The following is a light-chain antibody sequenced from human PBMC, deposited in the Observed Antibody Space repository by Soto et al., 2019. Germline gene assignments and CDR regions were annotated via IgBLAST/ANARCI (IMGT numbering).Light chain of an antibody. CDR1: QSVSSSY. V-gene: IGKV3-20*01. J-gene: IGKJ1*01. Sequence: EIVLTQSPGTLSLSPGERVTLSFMASQSVSSSYLAWYQQKPGQAPRLLIYGASSRATGIPDRFSGSGSGTDFTLTISRLEPEDFAVYYCQQYGSSPPTFGQGTKVDIK. CDR3: QQYGSSPPT. CDR2: GAS.